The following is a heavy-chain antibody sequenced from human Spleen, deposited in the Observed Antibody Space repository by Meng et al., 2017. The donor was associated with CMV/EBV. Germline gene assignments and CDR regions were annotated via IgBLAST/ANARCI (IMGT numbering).Heavy chain of an antibody. CDR1: GFIFSIYG. J-gene: IGHJ6*02. Sequence: GSLRLSCAASGFIFSIYGMHWVRQAPGKGLEWIGYVYYSGSTNYNPSLGSRAIISIDTSKNQFSLKVTSVTTADTAMYYCARDRHPIVGAAYGMDVWGQGTTVTVSS. D-gene: IGHD1-26*01. V-gene: IGHV4-59*01. CDR3: ARDRHPIVGAAYGMDV. CDR2: VYYSGST.